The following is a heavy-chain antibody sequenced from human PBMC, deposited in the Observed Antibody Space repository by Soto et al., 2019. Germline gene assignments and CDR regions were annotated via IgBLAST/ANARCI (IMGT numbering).Heavy chain of an antibody. D-gene: IGHD4-17*01. Sequence: SETLSLTCTVSGGSISSSSYYWGWIRQPPGKGLEWIGSIYYSGSTYYNPSLKSRVTISVDTSKNQFSLKLSSVTAADTAVYYCARRGDYDSVDYWGQGTRVTVSS. J-gene: IGHJ4*02. CDR2: IYYSGST. CDR1: GGSISSSSYY. CDR3: ARRGDYDSVDY. V-gene: IGHV4-39*01.